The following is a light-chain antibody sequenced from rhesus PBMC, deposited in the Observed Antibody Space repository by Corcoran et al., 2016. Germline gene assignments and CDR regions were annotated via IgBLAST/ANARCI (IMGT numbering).Light chain of an antibody. CDR3: QQRNSYPLT. Sequence: DIQMTQSPSSLSASVGDKVTITCRASQGISNDLVWYQQKPGKAPKLLIYAASTLQSGVPSRFSGSGSGTVFTLTISSLKPEDFAVYYCQQRNSYPLTFGGGTKVEIK. CDR2: AAS. J-gene: IGKJ4*01. V-gene: IGKV1-33*01. CDR1: QGISND.